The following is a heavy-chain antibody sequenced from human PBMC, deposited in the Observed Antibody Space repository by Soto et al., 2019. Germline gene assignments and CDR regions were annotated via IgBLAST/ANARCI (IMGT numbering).Heavy chain of an antibody. CDR1: GYIFTSYE. CDR3: ATSTVTTSIF. J-gene: IGHJ4*02. V-gene: IGHV1-8*01. D-gene: IGHD4-17*01. CDR2: MNPKSGNT. Sequence: QVQLVQSGAEVKKPGASVKVSCKASGYIFTSYEINWVRQATGQGLEWMGWMNPKSGNTGYAQKFQGRVTMTRNTSTSTAHMELSSVTSEDTAVYYCATSTVTTSIFWGQGTLVTVSS.